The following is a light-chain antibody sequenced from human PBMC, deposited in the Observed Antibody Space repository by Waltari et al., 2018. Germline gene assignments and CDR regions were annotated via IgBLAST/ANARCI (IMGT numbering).Light chain of an antibody. CDR3: GTWDDSLSVWL. CDR1: STNFGTHT. CDR2: SNN. Sequence: QSVLTQPPSASGTPGSRVTIPCSGSSTNFGTHTVMWCHHLPGPAPKLLIYSNNQRPSGVPDRFSGSYSGTSASLAISGLQSEDEADYYCGTWDDSLSVWLFGGGTKLTVL. V-gene: IGLV1-44*01. J-gene: IGLJ3*02.